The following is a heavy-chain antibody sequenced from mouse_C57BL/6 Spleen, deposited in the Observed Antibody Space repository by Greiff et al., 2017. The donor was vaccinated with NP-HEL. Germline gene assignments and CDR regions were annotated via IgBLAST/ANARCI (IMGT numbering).Heavy chain of an antibody. D-gene: IGHD2-1*01. J-gene: IGHJ3*01. CDR2: IYPGDGDT. CDR3: ARYYYGNPLAY. V-gene: IGHV1-82*01. Sequence: QVQLQQSGPELVKPGASVKISCKASGYAFSSSWMNWVKQRPGKGLEWIGRIYPGDGDTNYNGKFKGKATLTADKSSSTAYMQLSSLTSEDAAVYCCARYYYGNPLAYWGQGTLVTVSA. CDR1: GYAFSSSW.